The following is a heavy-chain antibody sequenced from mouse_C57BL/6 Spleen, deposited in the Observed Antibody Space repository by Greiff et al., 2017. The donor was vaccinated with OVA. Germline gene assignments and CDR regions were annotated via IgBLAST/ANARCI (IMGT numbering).Heavy chain of an antibody. CDR3: AREGAYYGNYDYAMDY. D-gene: IGHD2-10*01. CDR1: GYSITSGYY. Sequence: EVQLQQSGPGLVKPSQSLSLTCSVTGYSITSGYYWNWIRQFPGNKLEWMGYISYDGSNNYNPSLKNRISITRDTSKNQYFLKLNSVTTEDTATYYCAREGAYYGNYDYAMDYWGQGTSVTVSS. J-gene: IGHJ4*01. CDR2: ISYDGSN. V-gene: IGHV3-6*01.